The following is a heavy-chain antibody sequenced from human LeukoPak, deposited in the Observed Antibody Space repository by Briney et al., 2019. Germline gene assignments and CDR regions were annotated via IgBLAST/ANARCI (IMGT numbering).Heavy chain of an antibody. V-gene: IGHV3-30*18. J-gene: IGHJ6*02. D-gene: IGHD4-17*01. CDR3: AKDLLYGDYPSSGMDV. CDR1: GFTFSSYG. CDR2: ISYDGSNK. Sequence: RRSLRLSCAASGFTFSSYGMHWVRHAPGKGLEWVAVISYDGSNKYYADSVKGRFTISRDNSKNTLYLQMNSLRAEDTAVYYCAKDLLYGDYPSSGMDVWGQGTTVTVCS.